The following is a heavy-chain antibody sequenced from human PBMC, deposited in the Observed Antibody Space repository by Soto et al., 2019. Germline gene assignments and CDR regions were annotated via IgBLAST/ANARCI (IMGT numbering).Heavy chain of an antibody. V-gene: IGHV3-30*18. CDR1: GFTFTSFG. CDR2: ISYDGRKN. D-gene: IGHD6-19*01. Sequence: QVQLVESGGGVVQPGRSLRLSCAASGFTFTSFGMPWVRQAPGKGLEWVATISYDGRKNYHADSVKGRFTISRDNSKNTLYLEMNSLKAEDTAVYYCAKGQSSGWYGVDYWGQGALVTVSS. CDR3: AKGQSSGWYGVDY. J-gene: IGHJ4*02.